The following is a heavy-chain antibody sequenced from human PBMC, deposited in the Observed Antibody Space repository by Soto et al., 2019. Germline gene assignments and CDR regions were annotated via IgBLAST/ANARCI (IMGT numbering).Heavy chain of an antibody. J-gene: IGHJ3*02. Sequence: GGSLRLSCVASGFDFRSYEMNWVRQAPGKGLEWVSNIRANDESIYYADSVKGRVSVSRDNAKNSLFLEMSSLRVDDTAVYYCARETLRDAIDIWGQGTMVTVSS. CDR1: GFDFRSYE. CDR3: ARETLRDAIDI. CDR2: IRANDESI. V-gene: IGHV3-48*03.